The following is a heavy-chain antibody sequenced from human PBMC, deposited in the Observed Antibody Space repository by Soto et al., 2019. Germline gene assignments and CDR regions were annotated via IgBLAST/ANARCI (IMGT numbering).Heavy chain of an antibody. J-gene: IGHJ3*02. Sequence: GGSLRLSCVASGFDFRSYEMNWVRQAPGKGLEWVSNIRANDESIYYADSVKGRVSVSRDNAKNSLFLEMSSLRVDDTAVYYCARETLRDAIDIWGQGTMVTVSS. CDR1: GFDFRSYE. CDR3: ARETLRDAIDI. CDR2: IRANDESI. V-gene: IGHV3-48*03.